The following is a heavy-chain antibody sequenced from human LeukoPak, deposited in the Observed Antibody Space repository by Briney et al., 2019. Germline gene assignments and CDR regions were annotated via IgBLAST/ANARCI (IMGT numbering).Heavy chain of an antibody. D-gene: IGHD2-2*01. CDR1: GFTFSSDG. Sequence: PGGSLRLSCAASGFTFSSDGMHWVRQAPGKGLEWVAVIWYDGSNKYYADSVKGRFTTSRDNSKNTLYLQMNSLSAEDTAVYYCARGFSMKEIVGPYYFDYWGQGTLVTVSS. V-gene: IGHV3-33*01. CDR2: IWYDGSNK. J-gene: IGHJ4*02. CDR3: ARGFSMKEIVGPYYFDY.